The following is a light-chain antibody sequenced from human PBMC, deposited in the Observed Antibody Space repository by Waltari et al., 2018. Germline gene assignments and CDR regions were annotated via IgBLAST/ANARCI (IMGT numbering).Light chain of an antibody. V-gene: IGKV3-11*01. J-gene: IGKJ2*01. Sequence: EIVLTQSPATLSLSPGERATLSCRASQRVSSYLVWYQQKPGQAPRLLIYDASKRATGTPSRFSGSGSGTDFTLTISSIEPEDFAVYYCQQRGNWPSGYTFGQGTKLEIK. CDR1: QRVSSY. CDR3: QQRGNWPSGYT. CDR2: DAS.